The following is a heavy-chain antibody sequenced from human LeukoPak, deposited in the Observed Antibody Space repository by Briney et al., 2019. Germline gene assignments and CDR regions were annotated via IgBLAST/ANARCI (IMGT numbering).Heavy chain of an antibody. CDR2: ISSSSTYI. J-gene: IGHJ4*02. CDR3: ARENHGSFDY. V-gene: IGHV3-21*01. CDR1: GFSFSTYY. D-gene: IGHD1-14*01. Sequence: GGSLRLSCAASGFSFSTYYVNWVRQAPGKGLEWVSCISSSSTYIYYADSVRGRFAISRDNAKNSLYLQMNSLRAEDTAVYYCARENHGSFDYWGQGSLVTISS.